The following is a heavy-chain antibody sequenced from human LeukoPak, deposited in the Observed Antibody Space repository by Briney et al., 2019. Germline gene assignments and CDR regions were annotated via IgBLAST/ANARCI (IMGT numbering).Heavy chain of an antibody. CDR3: AAVDDTANY. V-gene: IGHV7-4-1*02. CDR2: INANTGNP. CDR1: GYTFTSYA. D-gene: IGHD5-18*01. Sequence: ASVKVSCNASGYTFTSYAMNWVRQAPGQGLEWMGWINANTGNPTYAQGFTGRFVFSLDTSVSTAYLQISSLKAEDTAVYYCAAVDDTANYWGQGTLVTVSS. J-gene: IGHJ4*02.